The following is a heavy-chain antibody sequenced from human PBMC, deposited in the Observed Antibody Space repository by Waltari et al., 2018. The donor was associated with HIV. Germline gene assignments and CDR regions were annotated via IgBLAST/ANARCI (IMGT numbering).Heavy chain of an antibody. CDR3: ARDPRALIIVTTFSYGVDV. V-gene: IGHV3-30*07. Sequence: QVQLVESGGGVVQPGRSLRLSCAASGFTFSSYAMHWVRQAPGKGLEWVAVISYDGNNIESADSAKVRFTISRDNAKNTLYLQMNSLRAEDTALYYCARDPRALIIVTTFSYGVDVWGQGTAVSVSS. CDR2: ISYDGNNI. J-gene: IGHJ6*02. CDR1: GFTFSSYA. D-gene: IGHD3-22*01.